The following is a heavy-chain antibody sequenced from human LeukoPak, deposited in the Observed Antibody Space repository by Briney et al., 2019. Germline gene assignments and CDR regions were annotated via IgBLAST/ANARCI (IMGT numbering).Heavy chain of an antibody. CDR3: ARSMVRGVIGVWFDP. Sequence: SETLSLTCTVSGGSISSSSYYWGWFRQPPGKGLEWIGSIYYSGSTYYNPSLKSRVTISVDTSKNQFSLKLSSVTAADTAVYYCARSMVRGVIGVWFDPWGQGTLVTVSS. CDR1: GGSISSSSYY. V-gene: IGHV4-39*01. CDR2: IYYSGST. J-gene: IGHJ5*02. D-gene: IGHD3-10*01.